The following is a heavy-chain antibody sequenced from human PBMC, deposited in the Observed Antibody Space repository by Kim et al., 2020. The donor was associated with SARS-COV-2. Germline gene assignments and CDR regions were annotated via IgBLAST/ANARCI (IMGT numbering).Heavy chain of an antibody. CDR2: INPNSGGT. Sequence: ASVKVSCKASGYTFTGYYMHWVRQAPGQGLEWMGWINPNSGGTNYAQKFQGRVTMTRDTSISTAYMELSRLRSDDTAVYYCARNSDLIVATMRSYYYGMDVWGQGTTVTVSS. CDR1: GYTFTGYY. J-gene: IGHJ6*02. CDR3: ARNSDLIVATMRSYYYGMDV. V-gene: IGHV1-2*02. D-gene: IGHD5-12*01.